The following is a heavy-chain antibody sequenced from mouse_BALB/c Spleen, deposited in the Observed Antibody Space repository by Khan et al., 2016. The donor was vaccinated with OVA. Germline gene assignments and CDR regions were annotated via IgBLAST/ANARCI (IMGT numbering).Heavy chain of an antibody. CDR2: IYPGDGNT. CDR3: ARLGYWLAY. V-gene: IGHV1-80*01. J-gene: IGHJ3*01. Sequence: QVQLQQSGAELVRPGSSVKISCKASGYAFSSYWMNWVKQRPGQGLGWIGQIYPGDGNTHYNGNFKGKATLTADKSSSTAYMQLSSLTSEDSAVYFCARLGYWLAYWGQGTLVTVSA. CDR1: GYAFSSYW. D-gene: IGHD2-14*01.